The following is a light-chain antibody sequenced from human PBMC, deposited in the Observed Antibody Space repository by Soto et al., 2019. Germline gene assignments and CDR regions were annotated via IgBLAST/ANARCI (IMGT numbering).Light chain of an antibody. CDR2: GAS. CDR1: QSINTF. Sequence: DIHLTQSPSSLSASLGDRVTVTCRANQSINTFLNWYQQKPGRARNLLIHGASRLQTGVPSRFSGAGFGTDFTLTISSLQPEDCATYYCQQTDTTPRTCGQGTTVE. V-gene: IGKV1-39*01. J-gene: IGKJ1*01. CDR3: QQTDTTPRT.